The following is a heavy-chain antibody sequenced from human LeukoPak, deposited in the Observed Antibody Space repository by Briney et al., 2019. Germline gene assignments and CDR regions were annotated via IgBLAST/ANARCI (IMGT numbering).Heavy chain of an antibody. CDR3: ARANYDDSSSQH. Sequence: GGSLRLSCAASGFTFSSYEMNWVRQAPGKGLEWVSSISSSSSYIYYADLVKGRFTISRDNAKNSLYLQMNSLRAEDTAVYYCARANYDDSSSQHWGQGTLVTVSS. J-gene: IGHJ1*01. V-gene: IGHV3-21*01. CDR2: ISSSSSYI. D-gene: IGHD3-22*01. CDR1: GFTFSSYE.